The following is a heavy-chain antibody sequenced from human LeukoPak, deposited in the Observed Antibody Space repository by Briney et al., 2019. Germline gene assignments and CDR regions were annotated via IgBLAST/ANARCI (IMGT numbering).Heavy chain of an antibody. D-gene: IGHD3-16*01. J-gene: IGHJ4*02. CDR2: ISTDGSSA. Sequence: GSLRLSCAASGFTFNSYWMHWVRQAPGKGLVWVSRISTDGSSAMYADSVKGRFTISRDNAKSTLYLQMNSLRAEDTAVYYCARVNVCPRCHFDYWGQGTLVTVSS. CDR1: GFTFNSYW. CDR3: ARVNVCPRCHFDY. V-gene: IGHV3-74*03.